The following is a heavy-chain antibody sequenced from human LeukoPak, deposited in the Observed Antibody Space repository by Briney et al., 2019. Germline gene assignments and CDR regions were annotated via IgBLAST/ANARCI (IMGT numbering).Heavy chain of an antibody. Sequence: GGSLRLSCAASGFTFSDYYMSWIRQAPGKGLEWVSYISSSGSTIYYADSVKGRFTISRDNAKNSLYLQMNSLRAEDTAVYYCARENHSGWYKRYYYYGMDVWGQGTTVTVSS. CDR1: GFTFSDYY. D-gene: IGHD6-19*01. V-gene: IGHV3-11*01. CDR3: ARENHSGWYKRYYYYGMDV. J-gene: IGHJ6*02. CDR2: ISSSGSTI.